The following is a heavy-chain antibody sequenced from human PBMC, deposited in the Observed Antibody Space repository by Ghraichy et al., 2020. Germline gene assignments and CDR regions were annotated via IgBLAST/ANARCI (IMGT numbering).Heavy chain of an antibody. J-gene: IGHJ5*02. Sequence: SETLSLTRTVSGGSISSGSYYWSWIRQPAGKGLEWIGRIYTSGSTNYNPSLKSRVTISVDTSKNQFSLKLSSVTAADTAVYYCAREGYCSSTSCYLGWFDPWGQGTLVTVSS. CDR2: IYTSGST. CDR1: GGSISSGSYY. CDR3: AREGYCSSTSCYLGWFDP. V-gene: IGHV4-61*02. D-gene: IGHD2-2*01.